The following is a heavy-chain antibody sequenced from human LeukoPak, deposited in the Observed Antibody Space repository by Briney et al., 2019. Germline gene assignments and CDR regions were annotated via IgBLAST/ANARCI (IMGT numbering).Heavy chain of an antibody. Sequence: ASVKVSCKASGYTFTGYYMHWVRQAPGQGLEWMGWINPNSGGTNYAQKFQGRVTMTRDTSISTAYMELNRLRSDDTAVYYCARVPAPYSSSSNWFDPWGQGTLVTVSS. CDR1: GYTFTGYY. CDR2: INPNSGGT. V-gene: IGHV1-2*02. J-gene: IGHJ5*02. D-gene: IGHD6-13*01. CDR3: ARVPAPYSSSSNWFDP.